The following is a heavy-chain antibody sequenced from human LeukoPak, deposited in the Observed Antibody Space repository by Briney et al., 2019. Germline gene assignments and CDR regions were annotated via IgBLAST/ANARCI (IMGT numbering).Heavy chain of an antibody. J-gene: IGHJ4*02. Sequence: PSETLSLTCAVYGGSFSGYYGSWIRQPPGKGLEWIGEINHSGSTNYNPSLKSRVTISVDTSKNQFSLKLSSVTAADTAVYYCASVGTTMVYWGQGTLVTVSS. D-gene: IGHD1-7*01. CDR1: GGSFSGYY. CDR3: ASVGTTMVY. CDR2: INHSGST. V-gene: IGHV4-34*01.